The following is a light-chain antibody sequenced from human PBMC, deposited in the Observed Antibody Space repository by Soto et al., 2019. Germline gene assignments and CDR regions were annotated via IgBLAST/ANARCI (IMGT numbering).Light chain of an antibody. V-gene: IGKV3-20*01. J-gene: IGKJ1*01. CDR2: GAS. Sequence: DIVLTQSPGTLALSPGEGATLSCRASQSVSKYLAWYQQKPGQAPRLHIYGASSRATGIPDSFSGSGSGTDFTLTISRLEPEDFAVYYCQQYGGSPQTFGQGTKVDIK. CDR1: QSVSKY. CDR3: QQYGGSPQT.